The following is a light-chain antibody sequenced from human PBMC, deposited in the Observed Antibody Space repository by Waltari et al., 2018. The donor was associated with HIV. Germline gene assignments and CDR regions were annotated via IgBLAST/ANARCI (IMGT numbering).Light chain of an antibody. CDR3: ESADDSGDYWV. V-gene: IGLV3-25*03. CDR2: KDN. Sequence: SYELTQPPSVSVSPGQTARITCSGDALPTQFAYWYQQKPGQAPLMVIYKDNKRPSGIPDRFSGSMSGTTVTLIISGVQAEDEADYYCESADDSGDYWVFGGGTKLSVL. J-gene: IGLJ3*02. CDR1: ALPTQF.